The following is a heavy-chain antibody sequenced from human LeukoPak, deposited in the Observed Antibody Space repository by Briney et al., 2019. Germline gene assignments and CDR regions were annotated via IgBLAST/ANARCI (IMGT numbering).Heavy chain of an antibody. D-gene: IGHD3-10*01. V-gene: IGHV3-21*01. J-gene: IGHJ4*02. Sequence: KTGGSLRLSCAASGFTFSSYSMNWVRQAPGKGLEWVSSISSSSSYIYYADSVKGRFTISRDNAKNSLYLQMNSLRAEDTAVYYCARDALGYGSGSYYNDYWGQGTLVTVSS. CDR3: ARDALGYGSGSYYNDY. CDR1: GFTFSSYS. CDR2: ISSSSSYI.